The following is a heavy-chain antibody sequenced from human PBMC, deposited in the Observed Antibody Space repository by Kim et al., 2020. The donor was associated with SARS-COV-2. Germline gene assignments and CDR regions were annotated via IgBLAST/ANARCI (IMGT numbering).Heavy chain of an antibody. Sequence: GGSLRLSCAASGFTFSSYGMHWVRQAPGKGLEWVAVISYDGSNKYYADSVKGRFTISRDNSKNTLYLQMNSLRAEDTAVYYCAKDADFIDYGGNSPFDY. CDR3: AKDADFIDYGGNSPFDY. D-gene: IGHD4-17*01. CDR1: GFTFSSYG. CDR2: ISYDGSNK. V-gene: IGHV3-30*18. J-gene: IGHJ4*01.